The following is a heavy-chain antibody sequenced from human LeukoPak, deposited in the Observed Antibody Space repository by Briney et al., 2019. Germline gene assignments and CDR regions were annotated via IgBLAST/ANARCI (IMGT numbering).Heavy chain of an antibody. J-gene: IGHJ3*02. CDR1: GFTFSDHY. Sequence: PGGSLRLSCAASGFTFSDHYMDWVRQAPGKGLEWVGRTRNKANSYTTEYAASVKGRFTISRDDSKNSLYLQMNSLKTEDTAVYYCARGLYSGSYYAFDIWGQGTMVTVSS. CDR3: ARGLYSGSYYAFDI. D-gene: IGHD1-26*01. V-gene: IGHV3-72*01. CDR2: TRNKANSYTT.